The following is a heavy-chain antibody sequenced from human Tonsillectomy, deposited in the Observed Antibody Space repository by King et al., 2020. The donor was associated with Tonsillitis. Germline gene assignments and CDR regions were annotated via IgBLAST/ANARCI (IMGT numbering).Heavy chain of an antibody. CDR1: GVTLNNYG. J-gene: IGHJ4*02. CDR2: ISYDGYNK. Sequence: VQLVESGGGVVQPGRSLKLSCAASGVTLNNYGMHWVRQAPGKGLEWVAAISYDGYNKYYADFVKGLFTISRDNSKNKLYLQMNSLRAEYTAVYYCAKDPGGYCTNNVCYYFDYWGQGTLVTVSS. CDR3: AKDPGGYCTNNVCYYFDY. V-gene: IGHV3-30*18. D-gene: IGHD2-8*01.